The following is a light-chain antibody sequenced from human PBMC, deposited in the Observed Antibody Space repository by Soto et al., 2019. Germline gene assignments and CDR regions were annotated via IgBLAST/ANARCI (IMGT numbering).Light chain of an antibody. Sequence: QSVLTQPPSVSWAPGQRVTISCTGSSSNIGAGYAVHWYQQLPRTAPKLLIYDNSRRPSGVPDRFSGSKSGTSASLAITGLQDEDEADYYCQSYDSSLSGSEVFGGGTKLTVL. CDR1: SSNIGAGYA. CDR3: QSYDSSLSGSEV. J-gene: IGLJ3*02. CDR2: DNS. V-gene: IGLV1-40*01.